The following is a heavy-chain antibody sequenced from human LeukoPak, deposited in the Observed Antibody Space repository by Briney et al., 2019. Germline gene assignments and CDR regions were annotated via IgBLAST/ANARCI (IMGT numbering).Heavy chain of an antibody. V-gene: IGHV3-23*01. CDR1: GFTFSSYA. CDR3: AKDLTAEVFDY. Sequence: GGSLRLSCAASGFTFSSYAMSWVRQAPGEGLEWASAISGSGGSTYYADSVKGRFTISRDNSKNTLYLQMNSLRAEDTAVYYCAKDLTAEVFDYWGQGTLVTVSS. CDR2: ISGSGGST. J-gene: IGHJ4*02.